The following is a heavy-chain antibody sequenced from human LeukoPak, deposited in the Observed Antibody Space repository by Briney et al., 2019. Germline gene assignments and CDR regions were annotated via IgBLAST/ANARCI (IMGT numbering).Heavy chain of an antibody. CDR3: AKRREGGWYFDY. D-gene: IGHD6-19*01. CDR2: ISYDGSNK. CDR1: GFTFSSYG. V-gene: IGHV3-30*18. J-gene: IGHJ4*02. Sequence: GGSLRLSCAASGFTFSSYGMHWVRQAPGKGLEWVAVISYDGSNKYYADSVKGRFTISRDNSKNTLYLQMNSLRAEDTAVYYCAKRREGGWYFDYWGQGTLVTVSS.